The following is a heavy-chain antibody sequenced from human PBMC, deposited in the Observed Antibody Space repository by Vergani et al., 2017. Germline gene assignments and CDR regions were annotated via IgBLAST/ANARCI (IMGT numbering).Heavy chain of an antibody. V-gene: IGHV3-30*02. Sequence: QVQLVESGGGVVQRGGSRRLSCATSGCTLSNYDMQWIRQGPGKGLEFVAFIQFDGSNQYYADSVKGRFTLSRDFSKNTLYLQMNSLGTDDTATYYCAKHFRGWGIDYWCQGTQVIVSS. J-gene: IGHJ4*02. CDR2: IQFDGSNQ. CDR1: GCTLSNYD. D-gene: IGHD3-16*01. CDR3: AKHFRGWGIDY.